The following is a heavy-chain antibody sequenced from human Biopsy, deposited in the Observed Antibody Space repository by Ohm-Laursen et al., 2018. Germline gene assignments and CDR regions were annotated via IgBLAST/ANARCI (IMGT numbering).Heavy chain of an antibody. Sequence: GSLRFSCAASGLTFSRYSMHWVRQAPGKGLEWVSSISSSSNFIYYGDSVKGRFTISRDNAKNSLYLQMNSLRAEDTAVYYCARVLLPAAAVHYGMDVWGQGTTVTVSS. CDR1: GLTFSRYS. CDR2: ISSSSNFI. J-gene: IGHJ6*02. V-gene: IGHV3-21*01. CDR3: ARVLLPAAAVHYGMDV. D-gene: IGHD2-2*01.